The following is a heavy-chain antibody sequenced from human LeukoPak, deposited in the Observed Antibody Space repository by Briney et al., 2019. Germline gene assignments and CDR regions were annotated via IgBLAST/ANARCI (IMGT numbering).Heavy chain of an antibody. V-gene: IGHV4-39*07. CDR1: GGSISGSGYY. CDR3: ARQVWSGYSFDP. CDR2: IYYSGNT. Sequence: SETLSLTCTVPGGSISGSGYYWGWIRQPPGKGLELIGRIYYSGNTYYNPSLKSRVTISIDTSKNQFSLKLSSVTAADTAVYYCARQVWSGYSFDPWGQGALVTVSS. J-gene: IGHJ5*02. D-gene: IGHD3-3*01.